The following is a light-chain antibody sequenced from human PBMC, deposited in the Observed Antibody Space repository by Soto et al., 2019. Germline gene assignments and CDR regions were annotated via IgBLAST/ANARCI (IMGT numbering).Light chain of an antibody. V-gene: IGKV1-5*01. Sequence: DIQMTQSPSTLSASVGDRVTITCRASQNINTWLAWYQQQPGKAPKLLISDASSLESGVPSRFIGSGSRTKFTLSISSLQPDDFATYYCQHSINYSWGFGQGTKVE. CDR2: DAS. J-gene: IGKJ1*01. CDR1: QNINTW. CDR3: QHSINYSWG.